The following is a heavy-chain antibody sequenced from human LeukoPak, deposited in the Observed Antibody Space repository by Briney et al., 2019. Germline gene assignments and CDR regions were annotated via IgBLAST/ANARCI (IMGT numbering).Heavy chain of an antibody. Sequence: PGGSLRLSCAASGFTFSSYSMNWVRQAPGKGLEWVSSISSSSSYIYYADSVKGRFTISRDNAKNSLYLQMNSLRAEDTAVYYCARVMKSLWFGELLEPKGGWFDPWGQGTLVTVSS. J-gene: IGHJ5*02. CDR1: GFTFSSYS. CDR2: ISSSSSYI. D-gene: IGHD3-10*01. CDR3: ARVMKSLWFGELLEPKGGWFDP. V-gene: IGHV3-21*01.